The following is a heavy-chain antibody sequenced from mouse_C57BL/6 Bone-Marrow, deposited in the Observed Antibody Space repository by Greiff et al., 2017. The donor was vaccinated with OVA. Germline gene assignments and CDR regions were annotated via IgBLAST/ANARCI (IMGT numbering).Heavy chain of an antibody. CDR2: INPNYGTT. J-gene: IGHJ3*01. V-gene: IGHV1-39*01. CDR1: GYSFTDYN. CDR3: ARGYYGNYDWFAY. Sequence: LVESGPELVKPGASVKISCKASGYSFTDYNMNWVKQSNGKSLEWIGVINPNYGTTSYNQKFKGKATLTVDQSSSTAYMQLNSLTSEDSAVYYCARGYYGNYDWFAYWGQGTLVTVSA. D-gene: IGHD2-1*01.